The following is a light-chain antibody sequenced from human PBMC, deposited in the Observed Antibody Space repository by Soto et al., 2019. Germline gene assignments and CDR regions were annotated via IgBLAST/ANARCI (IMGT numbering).Light chain of an antibody. V-gene: IGLV2-14*01. J-gene: IGLJ1*01. CDR3: CSFTSITTYV. Sequence: QSALTQPASVSGSPGQSITISCTGTISGIATYAYVSWYQQHPGKAPKLIIYEVSNRPSGVSNRFSGSKSGNTASLTISGLQAEDEADYYCCSFTSITTYVFGTGTKVTV. CDR2: EVS. CDR1: ISGIATYAY.